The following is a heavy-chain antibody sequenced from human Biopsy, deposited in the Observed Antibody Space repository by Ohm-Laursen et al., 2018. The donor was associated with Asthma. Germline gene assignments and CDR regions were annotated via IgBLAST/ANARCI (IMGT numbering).Heavy chain of an antibody. CDR2: GGSYYDGGLK. J-gene: IGHJ4*02. D-gene: IGHD3-3*01. Sequence: SLRLSCAASGFTFSTYALHWVRQAPGKGLEWVAVGGSYYDGGLKYYADSVNGRFTVSRDDSKNTLYLQMNSLRPDDTAVYYCARDVMEWYLPAFDFWGQGTLVTVSS. V-gene: IGHV3-30-3*01. CDR3: ARDVMEWYLPAFDF. CDR1: GFTFSTYA.